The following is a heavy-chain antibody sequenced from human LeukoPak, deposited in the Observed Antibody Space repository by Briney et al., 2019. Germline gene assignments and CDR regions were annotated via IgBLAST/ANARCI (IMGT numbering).Heavy chain of an antibody. CDR1: GYTFTSYG. CDR3: ARDFFDGHGYTFYYYGMDV. CDR2: ISAYNGNT. D-gene: IGHD3-16*01. J-gene: IGHJ6*02. V-gene: IGHV1-18*01. Sequence: GASVKVSCKASGYTFTSYGISWVRQAPGQGLEWMGWISAYNGNTNYAQKLQGRVTMTTDTSTSTAYMELRSLRSDDTAAYYCARDFFDGHGYTFYYYGMDVWGQGTTVTVSS.